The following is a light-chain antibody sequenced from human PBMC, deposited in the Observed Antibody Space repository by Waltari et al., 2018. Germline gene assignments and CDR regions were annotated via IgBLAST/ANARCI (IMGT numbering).Light chain of an antibody. CDR1: QSVRSN. J-gene: IGKJ4*01. Sequence: EIVMTQSPATLSVFPGEKATLSCRASQSVRSNLAWYQQRPGQAPRLLIYGESTRATGIPARFSGSGSGTDFTLTISSLQSEDFAVYYCQHYNSRPLTFGGGTKVEMK. V-gene: IGKV3-15*01. CDR3: QHYNSRPLT. CDR2: GES.